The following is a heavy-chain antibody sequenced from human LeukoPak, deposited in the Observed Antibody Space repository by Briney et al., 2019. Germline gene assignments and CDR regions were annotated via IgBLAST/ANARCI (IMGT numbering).Heavy chain of an antibody. CDR1: GSTFSSYA. V-gene: IGHV3-23*01. CDR2: ISGSGGST. Sequence: AGGSLRLSCAASGSTFSSYAMSWVRQAPGEGLEWVSAISGSGGSTYYADSVKGRFTISRDNPKNTLYLQMNGLRAEDTAVYYCAAVAAAGTAYFDYWGQGTLVTVSS. CDR3: AAVAAAGTAYFDY. D-gene: IGHD6-13*01. J-gene: IGHJ4*02.